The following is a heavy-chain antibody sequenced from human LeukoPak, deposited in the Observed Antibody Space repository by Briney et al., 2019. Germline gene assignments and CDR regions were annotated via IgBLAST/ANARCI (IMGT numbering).Heavy chain of an antibody. CDR2: INSDGSST. J-gene: IGHJ4*02. D-gene: IGHD6-19*01. CDR3: ALCSLRYSSGWYVFDY. V-gene: IGHV3-74*01. CDR1: GFTFSSYW. Sequence: PGGSLRLSCATSGFTFSSYWMHWVRQAPGKGLGWVSRINSDGSSTSYADSVKGRFTISRDNAKNTLYLQMNSLRAEDTAVYYCALCSLRYSSGWYVFDYWGQGTLVTVSS.